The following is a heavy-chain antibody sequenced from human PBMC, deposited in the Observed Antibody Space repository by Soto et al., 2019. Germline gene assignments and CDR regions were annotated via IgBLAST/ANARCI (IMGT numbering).Heavy chain of an antibody. J-gene: IGHJ4*02. CDR3: AKAGFSSSWSPTYFDY. Sequence: EVQLLESGGGLVQPGGSLRLSCAASGFTFTSYAMNWVRLAPGKGLAWVSAISGTGYNTYYADSVKGRFTISRDNTKNTLYLQMNSLRAEDTAAYYCAKAGFSSSWSPTYFDYWGQGTLVTVSS. CDR2: ISGTGYNT. D-gene: IGHD6-13*01. V-gene: IGHV3-23*01. CDR1: GFTFTSYA.